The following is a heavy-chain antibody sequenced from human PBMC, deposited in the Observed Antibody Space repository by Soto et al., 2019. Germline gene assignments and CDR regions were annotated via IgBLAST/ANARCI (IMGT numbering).Heavy chain of an antibody. CDR1: GGSISTSNL. CDR2: IYHSGST. CDR3: ARSPRSSEAGGIDY. Sequence: SETLSLTCAVSGGSISTSNLWTWVRQPPGKGLEWIGGIYHSGSTDYNPSLKSRVTISVDKSKNQFSLKLNSVTAADTAVYYCARSPRSSEAGGIDYWGQG. D-gene: IGHD6-13*01. V-gene: IGHV4-4*02. J-gene: IGHJ4*02.